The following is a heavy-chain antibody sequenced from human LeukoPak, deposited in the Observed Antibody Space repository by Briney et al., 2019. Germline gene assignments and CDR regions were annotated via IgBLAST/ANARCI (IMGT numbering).Heavy chain of an antibody. V-gene: IGHV4-59*12. Sequence: SETLSLTCTVSGGSISSYYWSWIRQPPGKGLEWIGYIYYSGSTNYNPSLKSRVTISVDTSKNQFSLKLTSVTAADTAVYYCATETPYYGSGSYYPTNWFDPWGQGTLVTVSS. CDR3: ATETPYYGSGSYYPTNWFDP. CDR2: IYYSGST. J-gene: IGHJ5*02. CDR1: GGSISSYY. D-gene: IGHD3-10*01.